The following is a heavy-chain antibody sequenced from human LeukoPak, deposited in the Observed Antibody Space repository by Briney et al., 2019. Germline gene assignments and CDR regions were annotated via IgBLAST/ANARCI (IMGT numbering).Heavy chain of an antibody. CDR1: GGSISSSSYY. D-gene: IGHD3-22*01. CDR3: AREYYDSSGYDAFDI. Sequence: SETLSLTCTVSGGSISSSSYYWGWIRQPPGKGLEWIGSIYYSGSTYYNPSLKSRVTISVDTSKNQSSLKLSSVTAADTAVYYCAREYYDSSGYDAFDIWGQGTMVTVSS. CDR2: IYYSGST. V-gene: IGHV4-39*07. J-gene: IGHJ3*02.